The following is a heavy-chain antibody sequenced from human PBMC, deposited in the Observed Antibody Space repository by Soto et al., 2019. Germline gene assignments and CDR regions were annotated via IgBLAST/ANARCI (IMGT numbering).Heavy chain of an antibody. J-gene: IGHJ4*02. D-gene: IGHD2-2*01. V-gene: IGHV2-5*02. CDR1: GSSPSTRDVG. CDR2: VYWDDSK. CDR3: AHCRGGVASF. Sequence: QITLNESGLPLVNPTQPPPLTCTFLGSSPSTRDVGVGWIRQPPGEPLEWLGVVYWDDSKTNSPSLESRLTITKDTSKNQVVLRMTKMDPVDTATYYCAHCRGGVASFWGQGTLVTVSS.